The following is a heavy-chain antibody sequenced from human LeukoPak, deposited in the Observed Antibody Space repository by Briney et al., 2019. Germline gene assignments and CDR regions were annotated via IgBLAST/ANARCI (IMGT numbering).Heavy chain of an antibody. D-gene: IGHD2-2*01. J-gene: IGHJ5*02. V-gene: IGHV4-34*01. Sequence: SETLSLTCAVYGGSFSGYYWSWIRQPPGKGLEWIGEINHSGSTNYNPSLKSRVTISVDTSKNQFSLKLSSVTAADTAVYYCARHQTDIVVVPAAAFDPWGQGTLVTVSS. CDR2: INHSGST. CDR3: ARHQTDIVVVPAAAFDP. CDR1: GGSFSGYY.